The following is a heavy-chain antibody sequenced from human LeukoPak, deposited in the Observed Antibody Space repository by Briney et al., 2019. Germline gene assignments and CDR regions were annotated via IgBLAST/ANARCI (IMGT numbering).Heavy chain of an antibody. J-gene: IGHJ5*02. CDR3: ARSWMVRGLSNWFDP. CDR2: IYHSGST. CDR1: GVSISTNNW. D-gene: IGHD3-10*01. Sequence: PSGTLSLTCAVSGVSISTNNWWTWVRQPPGKGLEWIGEIYHSGSTNYNPSLKSRVTISVDKSKNYFSLKLNSVTAADTAVYYCARSWMVRGLSNWFDPWGQGTLVTVSS. V-gene: IGHV4-4*02.